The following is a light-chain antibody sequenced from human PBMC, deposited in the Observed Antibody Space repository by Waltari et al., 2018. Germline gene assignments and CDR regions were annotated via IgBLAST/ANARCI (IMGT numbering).Light chain of an antibody. CDR1: SSNIGNGY. CDR2: DNI. J-gene: IGLJ2*01. V-gene: IGLV1-51*01. CDR3: GTWDSSLSTVV. Sequence: QSVLTQPPSVSAPPGQKATMSCSGSSSNIGNGYVSWYQHVPGTAPKLLSYDNIKRPSGIPDRFAASKSGTSATLDITGLQTGDEADYFCGTWDSSLSTVVFGGGTKLTVL.